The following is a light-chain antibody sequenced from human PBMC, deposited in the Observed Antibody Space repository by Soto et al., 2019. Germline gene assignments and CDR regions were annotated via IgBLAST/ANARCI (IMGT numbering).Light chain of an antibody. CDR2: AAS. Sequence: DIQMTQSPASLSSSVGDGVTITCRASQSISSYVSCYQQKPGKAPKLLIYAASRLESGVPSRFSGSGSGTEFTLTISSLQPEDFATYYCLQYNNYPLTFGPGTKVDIK. V-gene: IGKV1-17*01. CDR3: LQYNNYPLT. J-gene: IGKJ3*01. CDR1: QSISSY.